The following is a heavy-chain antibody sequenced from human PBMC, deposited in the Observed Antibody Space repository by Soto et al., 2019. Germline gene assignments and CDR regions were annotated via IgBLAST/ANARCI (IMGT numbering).Heavy chain of an antibody. D-gene: IGHD3-22*01. CDR3: ARTNYPYYYDSSGLYYLDY. J-gene: IGHJ4*02. V-gene: IGHV1-69*01. Sequence: QVQLVQSGAEVKKPGSSVKVSCKASGGTFSSYAISWVRQAPGQGLEWMGGIIPIFGTANYAQKFQGRVTITADESTSTAYMELSSLRYEDTAVYYCARTNYPYYYDSSGLYYLDYWGQGTLVTVSS. CDR1: GGTFSSYA. CDR2: IIPIFGTA.